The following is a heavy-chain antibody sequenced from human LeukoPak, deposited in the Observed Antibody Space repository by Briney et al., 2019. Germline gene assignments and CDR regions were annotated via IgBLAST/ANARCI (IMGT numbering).Heavy chain of an antibody. D-gene: IGHD6-6*01. CDR2: FDPEDGET. Sequence: ASVRVSCKVSGYTLTELSMHWVRQAPGKGVEWMGGFDPEDGETIYAQKFQGRVTMTEDTSTDTAYMELSSLRSEDTAVYYCATDPLGSSSSDYWGQGTLVTVSS. J-gene: IGHJ4*02. CDR3: ATDPLGSSSSDY. CDR1: GYTLTELS. V-gene: IGHV1-24*01.